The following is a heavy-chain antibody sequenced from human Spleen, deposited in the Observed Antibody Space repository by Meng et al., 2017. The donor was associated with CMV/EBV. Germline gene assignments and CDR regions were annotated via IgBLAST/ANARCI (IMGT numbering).Heavy chain of an antibody. J-gene: IGHJ6*02. V-gene: IGHV4-59*01. Sequence: SETLSLTCTVSGGSISTYYWSWIRQPPGKGLEWIGYIYYNGNTNHNPSLKSRVTISVDTSKNQFSLKLSSVTAADTAVYYCARGVDYYYGMDVWGQGTTVTVSS. D-gene: IGHD2-15*01. CDR2: IYYNGNT. CDR1: GGSISTYY. CDR3: ARGVDYYYGMDV.